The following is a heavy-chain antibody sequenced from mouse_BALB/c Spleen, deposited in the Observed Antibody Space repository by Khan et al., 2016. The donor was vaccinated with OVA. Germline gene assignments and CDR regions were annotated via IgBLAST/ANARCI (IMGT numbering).Heavy chain of an antibody. CDR1: GYTFTSYY. CDR3: TRSGYGTFAY. D-gene: IGHD2-1*01. J-gene: IGHJ3*01. Sequence: VQLQESGAELVKPGASVRLSCKASGYTFTSYYLYWVKQRPGQGLEWIGDINPNNGGINFNEKFKSKATLTVDQSSSTAYMQLSSLTSEDSAVYYCTRSGYGTFAYWGQGTLVTVSA. V-gene: IGHV1S81*02. CDR2: INPNNGGI.